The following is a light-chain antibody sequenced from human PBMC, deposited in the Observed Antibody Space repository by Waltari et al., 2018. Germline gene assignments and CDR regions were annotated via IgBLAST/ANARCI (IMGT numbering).Light chain of an antibody. CDR3: CSHKSDNTQV. Sequence: QSALTQPASVSGSPGQSITISCTGTSSDVGSYNIVSWYQQHPGKAPKVMIFEVTKRTSGVSNRFSGSKSGHTASLTISGLQAEDEADYYCCSHKSDNTQVFGGGTKLTVL. CDR2: EVT. J-gene: IGLJ3*02. CDR1: SSDVGSYNI. V-gene: IGLV2-14*02.